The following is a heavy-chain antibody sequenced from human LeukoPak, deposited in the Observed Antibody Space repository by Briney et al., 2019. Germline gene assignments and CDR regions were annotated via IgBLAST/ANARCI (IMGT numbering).Heavy chain of an antibody. Sequence: GGSLRLSCAASGFTFSSYSMNWVRQAPGKGLEWVLYISSSSSTIYYADSVKGRFTISRDNSKNTLYLQMNSLRAEDTAVYYCAKFQAAAWTPFDYWGQGTLVTVSS. J-gene: IGHJ4*02. V-gene: IGHV3-48*01. CDR3: AKFQAAAWTPFDY. CDR2: ISSSSSTI. CDR1: GFTFSSYS. D-gene: IGHD6-13*01.